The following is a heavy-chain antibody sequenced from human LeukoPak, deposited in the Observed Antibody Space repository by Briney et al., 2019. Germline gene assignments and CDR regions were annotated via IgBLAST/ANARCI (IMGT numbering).Heavy chain of an antibody. Sequence: ASVTVSCKASGYTFTSYDINWVRQATGQGLEWMGWMNPNSGNTGYAQKFQGRVTMTRNTSISTAYMELSSLRSEDTAVYYCANTLYSSPNWFDPWGQGTLVTVSS. D-gene: IGHD4-11*01. CDR1: GYTFTSYD. J-gene: IGHJ5*02. V-gene: IGHV1-8*01. CDR2: MNPNSGNT. CDR3: ANTLYSSPNWFDP.